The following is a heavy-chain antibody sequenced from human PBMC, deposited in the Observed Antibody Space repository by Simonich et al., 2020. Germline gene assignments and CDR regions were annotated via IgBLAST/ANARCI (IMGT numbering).Heavy chain of an antibody. V-gene: IGHV5-51*01. CDR1: VYSFTRYW. CDR3: ARQLNDFDI. CDR2: IYPGDSET. D-gene: IGHD1-1*01. J-gene: IGHJ3*02. Sequence: EVQLVQSGAEVNRPGESLKIYCKCSVYSFTRYWIGWVRQMPGKGLELMGIIYPGDSETRYSPSFQRQVTISADKSISTAYLQWSSLKASDTAMYYCARQLNDFDIWGQGTMVTVSS.